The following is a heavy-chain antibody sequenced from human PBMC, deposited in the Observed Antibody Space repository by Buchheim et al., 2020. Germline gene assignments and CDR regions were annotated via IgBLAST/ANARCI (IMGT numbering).Heavy chain of an antibody. D-gene: IGHD6-13*01. V-gene: IGHV4-34*01. CDR1: GGSFSDYY. CDR2: IYHSGGT. J-gene: IGHJ5*02. Sequence: QVQLQQWGAGLLKPSETLSLTCAVYGGSFSDYYWHWIRQPPGKGLEWIGEIYHSGGTKYNPSLKSRLTISVDTSKNQFSLKLSSVTAADTGIYYCAGVLAPDGINWFDPWGQGTL. CDR3: AGVLAPDGINWFDP.